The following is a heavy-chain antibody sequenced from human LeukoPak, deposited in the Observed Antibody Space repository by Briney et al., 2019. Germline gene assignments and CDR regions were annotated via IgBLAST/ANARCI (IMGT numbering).Heavy chain of an antibody. CDR2: ISSSGLYI. CDR1: GFTFSDYY. V-gene: IGHV3-11*04. D-gene: IGHD5-24*01. CDR3: AREERDGYNYYWYFDL. Sequence: GGSLRLPCAASGFTFSDYYMSWIRQAPGKGLEWVSSISSSGLYIYYADSVKGRFTISRDNAKNSLYLQMSSLRAEDTAVYYCAREERDGYNYYWYFDLWGRGTLVTVSS. J-gene: IGHJ2*01.